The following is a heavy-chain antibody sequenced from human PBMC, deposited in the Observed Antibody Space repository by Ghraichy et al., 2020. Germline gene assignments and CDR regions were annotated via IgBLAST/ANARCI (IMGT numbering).Heavy chain of an antibody. CDR3: AKDGMTTVSYYDY. V-gene: IGHV3-23*01. Sequence: LSLTCAASGFTFSSYAMSWVRQAPGKGLEWVSAISGSGGSTYYADSVKGRFTISRDNSKNTLYLQMNSLRAEDTAVYYCAKDGMTTVSYYDYWGQGTLVTVSS. D-gene: IGHD4-17*01. CDR2: ISGSGGST. J-gene: IGHJ4*02. CDR1: GFTFSSYA.